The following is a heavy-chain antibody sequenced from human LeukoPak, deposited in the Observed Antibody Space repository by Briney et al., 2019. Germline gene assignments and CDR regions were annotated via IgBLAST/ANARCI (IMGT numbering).Heavy chain of an antibody. CDR1: GLTVSSNY. Sequence: GGSLRLSCAASGLTVSSNYMTWVRQAPGKGLEWVSIIHTNGNTYYADSVKGRFTISRDNSKNTLYPQMNSLRTEDTAVYYCASSRTAASSNWFDPWGQGTLVTVSS. CDR3: ASSRTAASSNWFDP. D-gene: IGHD6-13*01. CDR2: IHTNGNT. V-gene: IGHV3-53*01. J-gene: IGHJ5*02.